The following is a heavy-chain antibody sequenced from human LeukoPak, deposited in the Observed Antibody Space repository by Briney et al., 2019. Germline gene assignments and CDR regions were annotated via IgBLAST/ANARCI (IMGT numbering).Heavy chain of an antibody. J-gene: IGHJ2*01. CDR3: ARGSRAAAGLNYFDL. CDR1: GGSFSSYA. Sequence: GSSVKVSCKASGGSFSSYALNWVRQAPGQGLEWMGGIIPMFGTANYAQKFQGRVTITADESTSTAYMELSSLRSEDTAVYYCARGSRAAAGLNYFDLWGRGTLVTVSS. V-gene: IGHV1-69*01. CDR2: IIPMFGTA. D-gene: IGHD6-13*01.